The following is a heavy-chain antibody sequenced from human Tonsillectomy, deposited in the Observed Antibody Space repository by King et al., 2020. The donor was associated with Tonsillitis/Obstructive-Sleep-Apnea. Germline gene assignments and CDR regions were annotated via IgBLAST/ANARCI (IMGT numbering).Heavy chain of an antibody. D-gene: IGHD2-2*03. J-gene: IGHJ6*03. CDR2: INHSGST. Sequence: VQLQQWGAGLLKPSETLSLTCAVYGDSFSGYYWSWIRQPPGKGLEWIGEINHSGSTNYNPSLKSRVTISVDTSKNQFSLKLSSVTAADTAVYYCAGYCGSTSCYLPYYYMDVWGKGTTVTVSS. CDR1: GDSFSGYY. V-gene: IGHV4-34*01. CDR3: AGYCGSTSCYLPYYYMDV.